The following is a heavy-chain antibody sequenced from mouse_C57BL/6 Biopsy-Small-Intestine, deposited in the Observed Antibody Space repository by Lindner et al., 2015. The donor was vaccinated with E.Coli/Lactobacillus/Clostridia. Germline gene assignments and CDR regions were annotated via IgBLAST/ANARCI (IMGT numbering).Heavy chain of an antibody. CDR2: IYPGDGDT. CDR1: GYAFSSSW. D-gene: IGHD1-1*01. J-gene: IGHJ1*03. Sequence: VQLQESGPELVKPGASVKISCKASGYAFSSSWMNWVKQRPGKGLEWIGRIYPGDGDTNYNGEFKAKATLTADKSSSTAYIQLISLTSEDSAVYFCAGWGSGNSYGYWYFNVWGTGTTVTVSS. V-gene: IGHV1-82*01. CDR3: AGWGSGNSYGYWYFNV.